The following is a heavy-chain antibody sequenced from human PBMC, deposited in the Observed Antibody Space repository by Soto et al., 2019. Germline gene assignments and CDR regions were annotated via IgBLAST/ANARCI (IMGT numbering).Heavy chain of an antibody. V-gene: IGHV1-8*01. CDR2: MSPTTGYT. J-gene: IGHJ4*01. Sequence: ASVKVSCKASGYTFTNLYMNWVRQTAGQGLEWMGWMSPTTGYTGFAQKFQGRVAMTSDNSINTAYMELSSLRSEDTAVYYCARGVNAGVDYWGQGTLVTVSS. CDR1: GYTFTNLY. CDR3: ARGVNAGVDY.